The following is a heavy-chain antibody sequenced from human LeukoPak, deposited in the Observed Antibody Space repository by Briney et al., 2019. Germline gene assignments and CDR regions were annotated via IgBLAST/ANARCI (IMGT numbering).Heavy chain of an antibody. Sequence: GEALKISCKGSGYSFTSYWITWVRQMPGKGLEWMGRFDPSDSYTKYSPSFQGHVTISADKSISTAYLQWSSLKASDTAMYYCARDGSGTYYNDNWFDPWGQGTLVTVSS. CDR2: FDPSDSYT. CDR1: GYSFTSYW. V-gene: IGHV5-10-1*01. J-gene: IGHJ5*02. CDR3: ARDGSGTYYNDNWFDP. D-gene: IGHD3-10*01.